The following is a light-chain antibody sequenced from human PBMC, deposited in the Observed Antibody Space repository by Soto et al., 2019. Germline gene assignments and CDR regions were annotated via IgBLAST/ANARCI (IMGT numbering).Light chain of an antibody. Sequence: QSVLTQPPSVSGAPGQRVTISCTGSSSNIGAGHVVHWYQQFPGRAPKLLIYGSSNRPSGVPDRFSGSKSGTSASLAITGLQAEDEAYYYCQSYDNGLSASVFGGGTTLTVL. CDR2: GSS. V-gene: IGLV1-40*01. CDR1: SSNIGAGHV. CDR3: QSYDNGLSASV. J-gene: IGLJ2*01.